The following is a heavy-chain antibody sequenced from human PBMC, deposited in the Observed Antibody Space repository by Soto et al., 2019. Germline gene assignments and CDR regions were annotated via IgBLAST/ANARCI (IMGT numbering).Heavy chain of an antibody. CDR3: ARDPHYDFWSGYPSDYYYYMDV. CDR2: INSDGSST. Sequence: GGSLRLSCAASGFTFSSYWMHWVRQAPGKGLVWVSRINSDGSSTSYADSVKGRFTISRDNAKNTLYLQMNSLRAEDTAVYYCARDPHYDFWSGYPSDYYYYMDVWGKGTTVTVSS. CDR1: GFTFSSYW. D-gene: IGHD3-3*01. J-gene: IGHJ6*03. V-gene: IGHV3-74*01.